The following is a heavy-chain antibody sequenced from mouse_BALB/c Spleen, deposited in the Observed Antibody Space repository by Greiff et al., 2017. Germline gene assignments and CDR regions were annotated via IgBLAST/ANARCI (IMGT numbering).Heavy chain of an antibody. Sequence: EVHLVESGGGLVQPGGSLKLSCAASGFTFSSYGMSWVRQTPDKRLELVATINSNGGSTYYPDSVKGRFTISRDNAKNTLYLQMSSLKSEDTAMYYCARSDYYRYDGFAYWGQGTLVTVSA. CDR3: ARSDYYRYDGFAY. J-gene: IGHJ3*01. CDR1: GFTFSSYG. CDR2: INSNGGST. D-gene: IGHD2-14*01. V-gene: IGHV5-6-3*01.